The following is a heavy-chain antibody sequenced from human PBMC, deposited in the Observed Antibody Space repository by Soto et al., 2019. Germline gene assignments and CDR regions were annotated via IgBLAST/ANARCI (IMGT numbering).Heavy chain of an antibody. J-gene: IGHJ4*02. CDR3: TKDREHCSGGSCYSTQFEY. D-gene: IGHD2-15*01. CDR2: ISAYNGNT. V-gene: IGHV1-18*01. CDR1: GYSFTSYG. Sequence: QVQMVQSGVEVKRPGASVKVSCQASGYSFTSYGISWMRQAPGQGLEWMGWISAYNGNTNYAQRFQGRVTMTVDTSTSTVYIKLRRLRSYASGVYYCTKDREHCSGGSCYSTQFEYWGQGTLVIGSS.